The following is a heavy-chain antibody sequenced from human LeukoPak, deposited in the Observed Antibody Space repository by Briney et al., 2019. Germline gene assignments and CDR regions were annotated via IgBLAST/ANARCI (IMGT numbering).Heavy chain of an antibody. D-gene: IGHD2-2*01. CDR2: ISSSGSTI. J-gene: IGHJ4*02. V-gene: IGHV3-48*03. CDR3: ARDLQLLCDY. CDR1: RFTFSSYE. Sequence: GGSVRLPCAASRFTFSSYEMKWVHQAPGKALEWVSYISSSGSTIYYADSVKGRFTISRDNAKNSLYLQMNSLRAEDTAVYYCARDLQLLCDYWGQGTLVTVSS.